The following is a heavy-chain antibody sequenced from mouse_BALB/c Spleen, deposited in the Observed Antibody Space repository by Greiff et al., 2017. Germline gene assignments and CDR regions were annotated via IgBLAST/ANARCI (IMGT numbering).Heavy chain of an antibody. CDR2: ISYSGST. CDR3: ARRNYWYFDV. V-gene: IGHV3-8*02. J-gene: IGHJ1*01. Sequence: EVQLQESGPSLVKPSQTLSLTCSVTGDSITSCYWNWIRKFPGNKLEYMGYISYSGSTYYNPSLKSRISITRDTSKNQYYLQLNSVTTEDTATYYCARRNYWYFDVWGAGTTVTVSS. CDR1: GDSITSCY.